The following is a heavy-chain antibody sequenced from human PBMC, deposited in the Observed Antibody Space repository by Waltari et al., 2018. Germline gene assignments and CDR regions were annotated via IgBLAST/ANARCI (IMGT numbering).Heavy chain of an antibody. CDR1: DQSIKSGFY. D-gene: IGHD2-2*01. J-gene: IGHJ3*01. CDR2: VYHSGAP. Sequence: QVKLQESGPGLVRPSETLSLTCLVSDQSIKSGFYWGWLRLPPGKGLEWIGSVYHSGAPSSNPSPSSRVTISVDTSKTQVFLRLASVTAADTGMYYCARDHSTSWSHDAYDVWGPGTMVTVAS. CDR3: ARDHSTSWSHDAYDV. V-gene: IGHV4-38-2*02.